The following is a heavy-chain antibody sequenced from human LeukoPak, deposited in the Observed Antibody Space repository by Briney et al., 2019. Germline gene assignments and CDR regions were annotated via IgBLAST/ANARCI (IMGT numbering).Heavy chain of an antibody. D-gene: IGHD3-22*01. CDR3: ARAYLEVGNYYDSSGPYGMDV. J-gene: IGHJ6*02. CDR1: GGSISSSSCY. Sequence: PSETLSLTCTVSGGSISSSSCYWSWIRQPPGKGLEWIGYIYYSGSTNYNPSLKSRVTISVDTSKNQFSLKLSSVAAADTAVYYCARAYLEVGNYYDSSGPYGMDVWGQGTTVTVSS. CDR2: IYYSGST. V-gene: IGHV4-61*01.